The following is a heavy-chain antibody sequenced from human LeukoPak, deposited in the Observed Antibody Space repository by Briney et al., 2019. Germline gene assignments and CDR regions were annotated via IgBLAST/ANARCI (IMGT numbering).Heavy chain of an antibody. Sequence: GGSLRLSCAASGFTFSSYAMSWVRQAPGKGLEWVSAISGSGGSTYYADSVKGRFTIPRDNSKNTLYLQMNSLRAEDTAVYYCAKYSGLGWSHFDYWGQGTLVTVSS. V-gene: IGHV3-23*01. D-gene: IGHD3-10*01. CDR2: ISGSGGST. J-gene: IGHJ4*02. CDR1: GFTFSSYA. CDR3: AKYSGLGWSHFDY.